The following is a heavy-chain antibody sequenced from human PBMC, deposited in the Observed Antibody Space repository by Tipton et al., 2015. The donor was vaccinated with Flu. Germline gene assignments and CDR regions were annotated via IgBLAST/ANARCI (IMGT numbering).Heavy chain of an antibody. CDR3: ARASGSGTYVIFDY. CDR2: IYTSGSA. D-gene: IGHD3-10*01. J-gene: IGHJ4*02. V-gene: IGHV4-4*07. Sequence: TLFLTCTVSGGSMSSYYWSWIRQPAGKGLEWIGRIYTSGSAIHNPSLKSRVTMSVDTSKNQFSLKLSSVTAADTAVYYCARASGSGTYVIFDYWGQGTLVTVSS. CDR1: GGSMSSYY.